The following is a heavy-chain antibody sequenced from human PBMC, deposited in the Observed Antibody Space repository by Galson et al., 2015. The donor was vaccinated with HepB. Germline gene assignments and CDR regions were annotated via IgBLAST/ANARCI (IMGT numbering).Heavy chain of an antibody. J-gene: IGHJ4*02. Sequence: TLSLTCTVSGGSISSGSYYWSWIRQPAGKGLEWIGRIYTSGSTNYNPSLKSRVTMSVDTSKNQFSLKLSSVTAADTAVYYCARGYSITPPKYWGQGTLVTVSS. CDR2: IYTSGST. CDR3: ARGYSITPPKY. V-gene: IGHV4-61*02. CDR1: GGSISSGSYY. D-gene: IGHD2/OR15-2a*01.